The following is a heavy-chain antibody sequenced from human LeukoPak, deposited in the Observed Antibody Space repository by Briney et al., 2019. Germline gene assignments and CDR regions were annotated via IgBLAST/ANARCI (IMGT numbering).Heavy chain of an antibody. Sequence: SVKVSCKASGGTFSSYAISWVRQAPGQGVEWMGGIIPIVGTANYAQKFQGRVTITTDESTSTAYMELSSLRSEDTAMYYCARAGDYGDYGFDYWGQGTLVTVSS. CDR3: ARAGDYGDYGFDY. CDR1: GGTFSSYA. D-gene: IGHD4-17*01. J-gene: IGHJ4*02. CDR2: IIPIVGTA. V-gene: IGHV1-69*05.